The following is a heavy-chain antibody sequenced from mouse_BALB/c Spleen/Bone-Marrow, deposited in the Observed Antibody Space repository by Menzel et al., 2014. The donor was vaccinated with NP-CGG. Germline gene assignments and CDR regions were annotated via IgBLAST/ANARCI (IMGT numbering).Heavy chain of an antibody. V-gene: IGHV5-2*01. CDR3: ARHGFYYAMDY. CDR2: INSDGGIT. CDR1: EYEFPSHD. J-gene: IGHJ4*01. Sequence: EVQLQESGGGLVQPGESLKLSCESNEYEFPSHDMSWVRKTPEKRLALVAAINSDGGITNYPDTMERRFTISRDNTKKTLYLQMSSLRSEDTALYYCARHGFYYAMDYWGQGTSVTVSS.